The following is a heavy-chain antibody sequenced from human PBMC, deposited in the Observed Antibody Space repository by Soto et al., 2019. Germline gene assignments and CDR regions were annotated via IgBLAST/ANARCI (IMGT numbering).Heavy chain of an antibody. CDR1: GITISNYP. Sequence: EVQLLESGGGLVQPGGSLRLSCAASGITISNYPMSWVRQAPGKGLDWVSGISGSGDRTYYADSAKGRFTISKDISKNSLSLQLGSLGVEETAVYFCVKDDGGYPSTAPHWGQGTLVTVSS. CDR3: VKDDGGYPSTAPH. CDR2: ISGSGDRT. V-gene: IGHV3-23*01. J-gene: IGHJ4*02. D-gene: IGHD3-22*01.